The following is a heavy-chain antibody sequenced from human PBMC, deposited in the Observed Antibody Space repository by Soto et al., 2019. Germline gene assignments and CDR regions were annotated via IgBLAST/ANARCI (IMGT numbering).Heavy chain of an antibody. CDR1: GFVVSSSY. D-gene: IGHD2-15*01. J-gene: IGHJ6*03. CDR3: ARDGGNSDIGTHWYYYMDV. Sequence: EVQLEESGGGLVQPGGSLRLSCAASGFVVSSSYMSWARQAPGKGLEWVSVIYSGGSTYYADSLKGRFIISRAISKNTLYLQLNSLRAEDTAVYYCARDGGNSDIGTHWYYYMDVWGKGTTVTVSS. CDR2: IYSGGST. V-gene: IGHV3-66*01.